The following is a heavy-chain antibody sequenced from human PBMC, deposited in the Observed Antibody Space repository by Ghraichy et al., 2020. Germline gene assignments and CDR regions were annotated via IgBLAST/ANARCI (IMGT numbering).Heavy chain of an antibody. J-gene: IGHJ3*02. V-gene: IGHV7-4-1*02. D-gene: IGHD3-16*01. CDR1: GYTFTSYA. CDR3: ASLGERTHAGEFDAFDI. Sequence: ASVKVSCKASGYTFTSYAMNWVRQAPGQGLEWMGWINTNTGNPTYAQGFTGRFVFSLDTSVSTAYLQISSLKAEDTAVYYCASLGERTHAGEFDAFDIWGQGTMVTVSS. CDR2: INTNTGNP.